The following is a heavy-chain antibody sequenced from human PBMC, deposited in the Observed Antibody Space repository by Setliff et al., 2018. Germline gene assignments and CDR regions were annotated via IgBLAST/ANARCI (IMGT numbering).Heavy chain of an antibody. D-gene: IGHD1-26*01. Sequence: LSLACTVTGGSIRRYYWIWIRQPPGKGLEWMGDIYSSGRTNYNPSLKSRVTLSVDTSNNQFTLKVISVTAAETAVYYCSRAPPSRYSGSYEYFYMDVWGKGTTVTVSS. CDR3: SRAPPSRYSGSYEYFYMDV. V-gene: IGHV4-4*08. CDR2: IYSSGRT. CDR1: GGSIRRYY. J-gene: IGHJ6*03.